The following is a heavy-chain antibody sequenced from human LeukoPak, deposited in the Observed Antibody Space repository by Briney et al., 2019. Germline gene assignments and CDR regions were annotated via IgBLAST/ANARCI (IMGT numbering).Heavy chain of an antibody. CDR2: ISSSSSYI. V-gene: IGHV3-21*01. CDR1: GFTFSSYS. CDR3: ARDDNSGSYEVYYY. Sequence: GGSLRLSCAASGFTFSSYSMNWVRQAPGKGLEWVSSISSSSSYIYYADSMKGRLTISRDNAKNSLYLQMNSLRAEDTAVYYCARDDNSGSYEVYYYWGQGTLVTVSS. J-gene: IGHJ4*02. D-gene: IGHD1-26*01.